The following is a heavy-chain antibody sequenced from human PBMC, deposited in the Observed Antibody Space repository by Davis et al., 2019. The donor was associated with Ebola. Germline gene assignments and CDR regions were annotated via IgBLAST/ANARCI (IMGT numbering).Heavy chain of an antibody. J-gene: IGHJ4*02. CDR3: AQTPTLSGYYTALSY. D-gene: IGHD3-3*01. V-gene: IGHV3-33*06. CDR1: GFTFSSYG. Sequence: PGGSLRLSCAASGFTFSSYGMHWVRQAPGKGLEWVAVIWYDGSNKYYADSVKGRFTISRDNSKNTLYLQMNSLRAEDTAVYYCAQTPTLSGYYTALSYWGQGTLVTVSS. CDR2: IWYDGSNK.